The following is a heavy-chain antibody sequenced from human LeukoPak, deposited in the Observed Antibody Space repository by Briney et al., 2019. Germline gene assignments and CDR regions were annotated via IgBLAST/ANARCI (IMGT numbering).Heavy chain of an antibody. CDR1: GFTFSSYS. J-gene: IGHJ6*02. CDR3: ARDPGYYGMDV. V-gene: IGHV3-21*01. CDR2: ISSSSSYI. Sequence: GGSLRLSCAASGFTFSSYSMNWVRQAPGKGLEWVSSISSSSSYIYYADSVEGRFTISRDNAKNSLYLQMNSLRAEDTAVYYCARDPGYYGMDVWGQGTTVTVSS.